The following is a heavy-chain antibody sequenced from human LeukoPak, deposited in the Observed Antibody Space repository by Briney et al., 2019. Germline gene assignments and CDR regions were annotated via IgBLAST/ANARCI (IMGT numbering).Heavy chain of an antibody. CDR2: IRYDGSNK. J-gene: IGHJ6*03. CDR3: AKNIAAADSSGYYYYYMDV. V-gene: IGHV3-30*02. D-gene: IGHD6-13*01. CDR1: GFTFSNYG. Sequence: QPGGSLRLSCAASGFTFSNYGMHWVRQTPGKGLEWVAFIRYDGSNKYYADSVKGRFTISRDNSKNTLYLQMNSLRAEDTAVYYCAKNIAAADSSGYYYYYMDVWGKGTTVTVSS.